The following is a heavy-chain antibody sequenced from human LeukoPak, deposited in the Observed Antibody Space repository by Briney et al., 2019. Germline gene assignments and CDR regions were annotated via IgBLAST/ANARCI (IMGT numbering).Heavy chain of an antibody. CDR3: ARGGWNKFDY. D-gene: IGHD3-22*01. V-gene: IGHV4-59*01. CDR2: IYYTGST. Sequence: SETLSLTCTVSGGSISSYYWSWIRQPPGKGLGWIGFIYYTGSTNYNPSLKSRVTISVDTSKNQFSLKLSSVTAADTAVYYCARGGWNKFDYWGQGTLVTVSS. CDR1: GGSISSYY. J-gene: IGHJ4*02.